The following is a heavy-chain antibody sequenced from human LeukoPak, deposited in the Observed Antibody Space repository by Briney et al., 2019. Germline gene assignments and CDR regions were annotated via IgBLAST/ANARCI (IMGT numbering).Heavy chain of an antibody. CDR1: GFTFSSYA. Sequence: PGGSLRLSCAASGFTFSSYAMHWVRQAPGKGLEWVAVISYDGSNKYYADSVKGRFTISRDNSKNTLYLQMNSLRAEDTAVYYCAKRPSAAGREGAYCFDYWGQGTLVTVSS. D-gene: IGHD6-13*01. V-gene: IGHV3-30-3*02. CDR3: AKRPSAAGREGAYCFDY. CDR2: ISYDGSNK. J-gene: IGHJ4*02.